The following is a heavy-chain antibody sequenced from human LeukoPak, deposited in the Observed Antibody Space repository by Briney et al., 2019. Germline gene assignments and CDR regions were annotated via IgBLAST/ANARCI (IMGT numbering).Heavy chain of an antibody. V-gene: IGHV3-7*01. D-gene: IGHD2-2*01. J-gene: IGHJ4*02. CDR2: IKQDGSEK. CDR1: GFTFSSYW. Sequence: GGSLRLSCAASGFTFSSYWMSWVRQAPGKGLEWVANIKQDGSEKYYVDSVKGRFTISRDNAKNSLYLQMNSLRAEDTAVYYCATDIVVVPAAMGYGNDYWGQGTLVTVSS. CDR3: ATDIVVVPAAMGYGNDY.